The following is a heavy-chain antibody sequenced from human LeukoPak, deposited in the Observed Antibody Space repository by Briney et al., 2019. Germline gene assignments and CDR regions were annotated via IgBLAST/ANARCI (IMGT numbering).Heavy chain of an antibody. J-gene: IGHJ4*02. CDR3: ARGDPLGKQNDY. V-gene: IGHV4-34*01. Sequence: SETLSLTCAVYGGSFSGYYWSWIRQPPGKGLEWIGEINHSGSTNYNPSLKSRATISVDTSKNQFSLKLSSVTAADTAVYYCARGDPLGKQNDYWGQGTLVTVSS. CDR1: GGSFSGYY. CDR2: INHSGST.